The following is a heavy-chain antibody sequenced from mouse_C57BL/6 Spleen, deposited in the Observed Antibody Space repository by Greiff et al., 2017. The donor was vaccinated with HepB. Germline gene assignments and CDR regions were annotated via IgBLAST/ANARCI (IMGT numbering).Heavy chain of an antibody. J-gene: IGHJ2*01. V-gene: IGHV1-59*01. Sequence: QVQLQQPGAELVRPGTSVKLSCKASGYTFTSYWMHWVKQRPGQGLEWIGVIDPSDSYTNYNQKFKGKATLTVDTSSSTAYMQLSSLTSGDSAVYYCARITTVVGNYFDYWGQGTTLTVSS. CDR2: IDPSDSYT. D-gene: IGHD1-1*01. CDR3: ARITTVVGNYFDY. CDR1: GYTFTSYW.